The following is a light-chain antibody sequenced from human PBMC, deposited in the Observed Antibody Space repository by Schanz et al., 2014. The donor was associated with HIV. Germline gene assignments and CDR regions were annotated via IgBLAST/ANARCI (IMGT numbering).Light chain of an antibody. CDR3: QQCVTYPYT. Sequence: DIQMTQSPSALSASVGDRVTLTCRASQSISTYLNWYQQKPGKAPKLLISAASSLQSGVPSRFSGSGSGTSFTLTITSLQPDDFATYYCQQCVTYPYTFGQGTKLDIK. CDR1: QSISTY. CDR2: AAS. V-gene: IGKV1-39*01. J-gene: IGKJ2*01.